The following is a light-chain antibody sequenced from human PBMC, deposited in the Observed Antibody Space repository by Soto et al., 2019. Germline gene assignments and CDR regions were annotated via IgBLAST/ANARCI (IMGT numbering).Light chain of an antibody. Sequence: QLVLTQPPSASASLGASVTLTCTLSSGYSNYKVDWYQQRPGKGPRFVMRVGTGGIVGSKGDGIPDCFSVLGSGLNRYLTTKNIQEEDESDYHCGADHGSGSNSVVFGGGTKLTVL. J-gene: IGLJ2*01. CDR1: SGYSNYK. V-gene: IGLV9-49*01. CDR2: VGTGGIVG. CDR3: GADHGSGSNSVV.